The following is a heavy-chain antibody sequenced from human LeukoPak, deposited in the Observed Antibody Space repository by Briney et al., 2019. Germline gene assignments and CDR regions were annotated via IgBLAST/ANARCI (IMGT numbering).Heavy chain of an antibody. V-gene: IGHV3-20*04. CDR1: GFTFDDYG. D-gene: IGHD3-10*01. CDR3: AKGKNTGSYLSHVDY. CDR2: INWNGGST. J-gene: IGHJ4*02. Sequence: GGSLRLSCAASGFTFDDYGMSWVRQAPGKGLEWVSGINWNGGSTGYADSVKGRFTISRDNSKNSLYLQMNSLRTEDTALYYCAKGKNTGSYLSHVDYWGQGTLVTVSS.